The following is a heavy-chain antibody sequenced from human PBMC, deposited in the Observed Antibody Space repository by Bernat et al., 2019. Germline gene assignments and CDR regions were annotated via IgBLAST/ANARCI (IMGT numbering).Heavy chain of an antibody. CDR2: ISSSSSYI. CDR3: ARWEWIFGVVMSPPGDY. J-gene: IGHJ4*02. V-gene: IGHV3-21*01. CDR1: GFTFSSYS. D-gene: IGHD3-3*01. Sequence: VQLVESGGGLVKPGGSLRLSCAASGFTFSSYSMNWVRQAPGKGLEWVSSISSSSSYIYYADSVKGRFTISRDNAKNSLYLQMNSLRAEDTAVYYCARWEWIFGVVMSPPGDYWGQGTLVTVSS.